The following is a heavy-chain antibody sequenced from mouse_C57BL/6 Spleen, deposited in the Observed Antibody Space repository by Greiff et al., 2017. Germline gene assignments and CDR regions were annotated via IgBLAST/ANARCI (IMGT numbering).Heavy chain of an antibody. Sequence: EVKLQESGPELVKPGASVKISCKASGYSFTGYYMNWVKQSPEKSLEWIGEINPSTGGTTYNQKFKAKATLTVDKSSSTAYMQLKSLTSEDSAVYYCARGTFYYRWYFDVWGTGTTVTVSS. V-gene: IGHV1-42*01. CDR3: ARGTFYYRWYFDV. J-gene: IGHJ1*03. CDR1: GYSFTGYY. CDR2: INPSTGGT. D-gene: IGHD1-1*01.